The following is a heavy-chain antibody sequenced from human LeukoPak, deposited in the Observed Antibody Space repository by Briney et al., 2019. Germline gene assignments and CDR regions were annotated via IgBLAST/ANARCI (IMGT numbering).Heavy chain of an antibody. V-gene: IGHV1-69*06. J-gene: IGHJ6*03. CDR2: SIPIFGTT. D-gene: IGHD3-10*01. CDR1: GGTFSNYV. Sequence: SVKVSCKASGGTFSNYVISCVRQAPGQGLEWRGGSIPIFGTTNYAQKFQGRVTINADKSTSTVYIELSSLRSEDTAVYYCARTRFPYYRLSVADYYHMDVWGKGTTVTVSS. CDR3: ARTRFPYYRLSVADYYHMDV.